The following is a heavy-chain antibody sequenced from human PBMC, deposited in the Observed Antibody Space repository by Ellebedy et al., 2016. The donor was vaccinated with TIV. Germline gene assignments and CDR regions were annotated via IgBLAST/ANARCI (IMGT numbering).Heavy chain of an antibody. CDR2: IYWDDAK. Sequence: SGPTLVKPTQTLTLTCTFSGFSFSSSGEGVGWFRQPPGKVPEWLALIYWDDAKRYSPSLKSRVTITKDTSKNQVVLTMTDMNPVDTATYYCASCIAPAAVFDYWGQGTLVTVSS. J-gene: IGHJ4*02. CDR3: ASCIAPAAVFDY. D-gene: IGHD6-13*01. CDR1: GFSFSSSGEG. V-gene: IGHV2-5*02.